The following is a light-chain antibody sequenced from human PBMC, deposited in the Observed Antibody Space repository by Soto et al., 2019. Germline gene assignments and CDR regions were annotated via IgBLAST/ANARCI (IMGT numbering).Light chain of an antibody. J-gene: IGLJ2*01. V-gene: IGLV1-40*01. CDR2: GNT. CDR1: SSNIGAGYD. CDR3: LSFESSLSVV. Sequence: QSVLTQPPSVSGAPGQRVTISCTGSSSNIGAGYDVHWYQQLPGRAPKLLIYGNTNRPSGVPDRFSGSKSGTSGSLAITGLQAEDEADYYCLSFESSLSVVFGGGTQLTVL.